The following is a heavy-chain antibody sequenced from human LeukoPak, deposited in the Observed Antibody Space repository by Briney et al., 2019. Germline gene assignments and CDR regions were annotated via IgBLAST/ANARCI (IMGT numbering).Heavy chain of an antibody. CDR2: SYSSGST. V-gene: IGHV4-61*02. D-gene: IGHD3-22*01. Sequence: PSETLSLTCTVSGGSISSGSDYCSWIRQPAGKGLEWIGRSYSSGSTNYNPSLKSRVSISVDTSKNQFPLRLSSVTAADTAVYYCARGSRYSSGYDYIDQWGQGTLVTVSS. J-gene: IGHJ4*02. CDR3: ARGSRYSSGYDYIDQ. CDR1: GGSISSGSDY.